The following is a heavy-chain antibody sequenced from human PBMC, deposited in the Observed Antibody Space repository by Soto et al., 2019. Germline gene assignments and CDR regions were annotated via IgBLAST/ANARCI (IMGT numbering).Heavy chain of an antibody. CDR3: GRDGVGATPLGWFDP. CDR1: GYTFTSYY. CDR2: INPRSGDT. D-gene: IGHD1-26*01. J-gene: IGHJ5*02. V-gene: IGHV1-2*06. Sequence: ASVKVSCKASGYTFTSYYIHWVRQAPGQGLEWMGRINPRSGDTTYAQKFQGRLTMTRDTSISTAYMELSSLRSDDTAVYYCGRDGVGATPLGWFDPWGQGSLVTVSS.